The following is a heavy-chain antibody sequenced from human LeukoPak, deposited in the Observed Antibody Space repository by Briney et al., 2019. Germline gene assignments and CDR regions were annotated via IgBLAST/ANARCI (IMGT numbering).Heavy chain of an antibody. Sequence: GGSLRLSCAASGFTFSSYGMHWVRQAPGKGLEWVAFIRYDGSNKYYADSVKGRFTISRDNSKNTLYLQMNSLRAEDTAVYYCARDIRHYDFWSGYPKYWGQGTLVTVSS. CDR2: IRYDGSNK. V-gene: IGHV3-30*02. D-gene: IGHD3-3*01. CDR1: GFTFSSYG. CDR3: ARDIRHYDFWSGYPKY. J-gene: IGHJ4*02.